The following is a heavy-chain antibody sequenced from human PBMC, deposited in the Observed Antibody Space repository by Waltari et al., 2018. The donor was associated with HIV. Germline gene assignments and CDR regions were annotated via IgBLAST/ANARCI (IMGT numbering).Heavy chain of an antibody. CDR3: ARDHYYDSSGYYPKWSIFDY. CDR1: GFTFSSYW. CDR2: IKQDGSEK. Sequence: EVQLVESGGGLVQPGGSLRLSCAASGFTFSSYWMSWVRQAPGKGLEWVANIKQDGSEKYYVDSVKGRFTISRDNAKNSLYLQMNSLRAEDTAVYYCARDHYYDSSGYYPKWSIFDYWGQGTLVTVSS. V-gene: IGHV3-7*01. D-gene: IGHD3-22*01. J-gene: IGHJ4*02.